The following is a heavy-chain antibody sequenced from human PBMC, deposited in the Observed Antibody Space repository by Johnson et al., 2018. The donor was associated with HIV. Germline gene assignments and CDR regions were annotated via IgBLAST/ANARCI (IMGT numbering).Heavy chain of an antibody. D-gene: IGHD1-26*01. J-gene: IGHJ3*02. CDR1: AFTFSSYA. CDR3: ARGACGVWVDAFEI. V-gene: IGHV3-30-3*01. Sequence: QVQLVESGGGMVQPGGSLRLSCAASAFTFSSYAMHWVRQAPGKGLEWVALISYDGSNKYYADSVKGRFTISRDNSKNTLYLQMNSLRAEDTAVFYCARGACGVWVDAFEIWGQGTMVTVSS. CDR2: ISYDGSNK.